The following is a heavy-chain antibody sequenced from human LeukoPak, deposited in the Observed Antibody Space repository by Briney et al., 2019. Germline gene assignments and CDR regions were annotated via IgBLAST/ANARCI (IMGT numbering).Heavy chain of an antibody. Sequence: PSETLSLTCTVSGGSINSTNYNWGWIRQPPRRGPEWLASVYYSGLTYYNSSLKSRVSISVDTSKNQFSLKLSSVTAADTAVYYCARDLIAAVGHWFDPWGQGTLVTVSS. V-gene: IGHV4-39*07. J-gene: IGHJ5*02. CDR2: VYYSGLT. CDR3: ARDLIAAVGHWFDP. CDR1: GGSINSTNYN. D-gene: IGHD6-13*01.